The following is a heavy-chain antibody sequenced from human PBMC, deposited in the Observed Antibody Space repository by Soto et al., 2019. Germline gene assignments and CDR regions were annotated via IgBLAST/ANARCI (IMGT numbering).Heavy chain of an antibody. J-gene: IGHJ4*02. CDR2: IYASGST. Sequence: PSETLSLTCTVSAGSISSHYWSWIRQPVGKGLEWIGHIYASGSTNYNPSLKSRVSVSVDTSKNQFSLKVSGVSAADTAVYYCATSQKGYNWNYFDHWGRGALVTSPQ. D-gene: IGHD1-20*01. CDR1: AGSISSHY. V-gene: IGHV4-4*07. CDR3: ATSQKGYNWNYFDH.